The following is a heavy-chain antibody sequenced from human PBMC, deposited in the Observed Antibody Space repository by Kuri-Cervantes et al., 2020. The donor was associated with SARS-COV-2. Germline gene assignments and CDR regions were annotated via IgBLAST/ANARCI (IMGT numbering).Heavy chain of an antibody. J-gene: IGHJ3*02. Sequence: SETLSLTCAVSGGSFSGYYWSWVRQPPGKGLEWIWEINHSGSTNYNPYLKSRVTISVDTSNNQFSLKLSSVNAADAAVYDCASLMIWSFGVVIPDDDFDIWGQGTMVTVSS. CDR2: INHSGST. CDR3: ASLMIWSFGVVIPDDDFDI. V-gene: IGHV4-34*01. D-gene: IGHD3-3*01. CDR1: GGSFSGYY.